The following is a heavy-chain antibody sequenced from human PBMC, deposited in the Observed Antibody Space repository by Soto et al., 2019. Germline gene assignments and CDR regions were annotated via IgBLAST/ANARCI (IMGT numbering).Heavy chain of an antibody. CDR1: GGTFSSYA. D-gene: IGHD5-18*01. CDR3: AREEAVDTAMVTTTGPDYYYYYYGMDV. J-gene: IGHJ6*02. V-gene: IGHV1-69*13. CDR2: IIPIFGTA. Sequence: ASVKVSCKASGGTFSSYAISWVRQAPGQGLEWMGGIIPIFGTANYAQKFQGRVTITADESTSTAYMELSSLRSEDTAVYYCAREEAVDTAMVTTTGPDYYYYYYGMDVWGQGTTVTVSS.